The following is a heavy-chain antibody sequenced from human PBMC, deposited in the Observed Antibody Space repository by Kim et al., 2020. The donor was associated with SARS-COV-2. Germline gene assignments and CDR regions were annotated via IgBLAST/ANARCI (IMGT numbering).Heavy chain of an antibody. CDR3: ARDPTSYYDSSGYSRYFDL. CDR2: ISSSSTYI. Sequence: GGSLRLSCSASGFTFNTYTINWVRQAPGKGLEWVSSISSSSTYIYYADSVKGRFTISREIAKSSVFLQMNSLRAEDTAVYYCARDPTSYYDSSGYSRYFDLWGRGTLVTVSS. J-gene: IGHJ2*01. CDR1: GFTFNTYT. V-gene: IGHV3-21*01. D-gene: IGHD3-22*01.